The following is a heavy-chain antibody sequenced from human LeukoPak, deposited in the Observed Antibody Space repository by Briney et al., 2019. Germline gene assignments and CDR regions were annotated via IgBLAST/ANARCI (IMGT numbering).Heavy chain of an antibody. CDR3: ARDYCSSTSCYWGWGIYV. J-gene: IGHJ6*01. D-gene: IGHD2-2*01. V-gene: IGHV4-34*01. CDR1: GGSISSYY. Sequence: PSETLSLTCTVSGGSISSYYWTWIRQPPGKGLEWIGEINHSGSTNYNPSLKSRVTISVDTSKNQLSLKLSSVTAADTAVYYCARDYCSSTSCYWGWGIYVWGQGTTVTVSS. CDR2: INHSGST.